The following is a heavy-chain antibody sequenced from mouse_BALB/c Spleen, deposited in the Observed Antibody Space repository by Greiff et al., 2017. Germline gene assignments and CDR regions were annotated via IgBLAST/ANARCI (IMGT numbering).Heavy chain of an antibody. J-gene: IGHJ3*01. V-gene: IGHV5-12-1*01. CDR3: ERESLGAY. D-gene: IGHD4-1*01. CDR1: GFAFSSYD. CDR2: ISSGGCST. Sequence: EVKLMESGGGLVKPGGSLKLSCAASGFAFSSYDMSWVRQTPEKRLEWVAYISSGGCSTYYPATVKGRFTISRDNAKNTLYMQMSSLKSEDTAMCYCERESLGAYWGQGTPVTVS.